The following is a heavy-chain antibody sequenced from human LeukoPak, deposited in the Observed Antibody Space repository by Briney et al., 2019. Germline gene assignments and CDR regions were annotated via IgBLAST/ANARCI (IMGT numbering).Heavy chain of an antibody. D-gene: IGHD3-22*01. V-gene: IGHV3-30*01. J-gene: IGHJ4*02. CDR2: ISYDGSNK. Sequence: GGSLRLSCAASGFTFSSYAMHWVRQAPGKGLEWVAVISYDGSNKYYADSVKGRFTISRDNSKNTLYLQMNSLRAEDTAVYYCARDPWYYASSGPVDYWGQGTLVTVSS. CDR3: ARDPWYYASSGPVDY. CDR1: GFTFSSYA.